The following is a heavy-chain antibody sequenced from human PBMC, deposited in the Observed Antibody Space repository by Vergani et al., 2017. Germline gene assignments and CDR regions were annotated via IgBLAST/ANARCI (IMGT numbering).Heavy chain of an antibody. CDR2: SKSDGSIT. J-gene: IGHJ4*02. CDR3: VRDRGLCAGGRCYTEAWDY. D-gene: IGHD2-2*02. Sequence: DVHLAESGGGFFQPGGSLRLSCSASGFSFNSYWMHWVRQVPGKGLLWVSRSKSDGSITAYADSVKGRFTISRDNAQNTLYLQMNSLRLEDTGVYHCVRDRGLCAGGRCYTEAWDYWGQGTPVTVSS. V-gene: IGHV3-74*03. CDR1: GFSFNSYW.